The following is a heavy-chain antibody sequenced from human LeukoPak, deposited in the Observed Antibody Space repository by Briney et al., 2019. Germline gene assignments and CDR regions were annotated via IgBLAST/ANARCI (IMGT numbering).Heavy chain of an antibody. Sequence: PSETLSLTCTVSGGSISSYYWSWIRQPAGKGLEWIGRIYTSGSTNYNPSLKSRVTISVDTSKNQFSLKLSSVTAADTAVYYCARFGTTYYYYYGMDVWGQGTTVTVSS. CDR1: GGSISSYY. CDR2: IYTSGST. J-gene: IGHJ6*02. D-gene: IGHD1-1*01. CDR3: ARFGTTYYYYYGMDV. V-gene: IGHV4-4*07.